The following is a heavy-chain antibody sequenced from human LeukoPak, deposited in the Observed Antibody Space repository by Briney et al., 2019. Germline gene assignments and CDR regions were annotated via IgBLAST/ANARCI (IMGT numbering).Heavy chain of an antibody. CDR1: RFTFSGYA. J-gene: IGHJ4*02. Sequence: GGSLRLSCAASRFTFSGYAMHWVRQTPGKGLEWMAVISYDGSNEYYADSVKGRFTISRDNSKKTLYLQMNSLRAEDTAVYYCARASGWSQPYYLDHWGQGTLVTVSS. CDR2: ISYDGSNE. CDR3: ARASGWSQPYYLDH. V-gene: IGHV3-30-3*01. D-gene: IGHD6-19*01.